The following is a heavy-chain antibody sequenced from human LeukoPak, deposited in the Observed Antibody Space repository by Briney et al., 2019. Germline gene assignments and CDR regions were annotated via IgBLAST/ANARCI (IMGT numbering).Heavy chain of an antibody. CDR2: IYTGGTA. J-gene: IGHJ4*02. CDR1: GFTVTSNY. CDR3: ARGTATGPTGGIDY. V-gene: IGHV3-53*01. D-gene: IGHD1-7*01. Sequence: PGGSLRLSCAASGFTVTSNYVTWVRQAPGKGLEWVSVIYTGGTAYHADSVRGRFTMSGDISKNTVYLQMNSLRVEDTAIYYCARGTATGPTGGIDYWGQGTLVTVSS.